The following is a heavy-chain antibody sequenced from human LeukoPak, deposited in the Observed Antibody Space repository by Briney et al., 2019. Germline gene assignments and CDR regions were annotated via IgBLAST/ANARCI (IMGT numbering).Heavy chain of an antibody. J-gene: IGHJ4*02. V-gene: IGHV1-69*04. D-gene: IGHD3-9*01. CDR1: RDTFSSYG. Sequence: GSSVKVSCKASRDTFSSYGISWVRQAPGQGLEWMGRIIPNLNIANYAQRFQGRVTFTADKSATTACMEVKSLRSEDTAVYYCATDSIGDILTGAFDYWGQGTLVTVFS. CDR3: ATDSIGDILTGAFDY. CDR2: IIPNLNIA.